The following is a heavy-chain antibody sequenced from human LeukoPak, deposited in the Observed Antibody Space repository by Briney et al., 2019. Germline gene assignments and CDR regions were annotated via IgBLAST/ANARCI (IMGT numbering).Heavy chain of an antibody. CDR3: ARTLSYRNWFDP. V-gene: IGHV1-2*02. Sequence: ASVKVSCKASGYTFTGYYMHWVRQAPGQGLEWMGSINPNSGGTNYAQKFQGRVTMTSDTSISTAYMELSRLRSDDTAVYYCARTLSYRNWFDPWGQGTLVTVSS. CDR1: GYTFTGYY. J-gene: IGHJ5*02. D-gene: IGHD3-16*02. CDR2: INPNSGGT.